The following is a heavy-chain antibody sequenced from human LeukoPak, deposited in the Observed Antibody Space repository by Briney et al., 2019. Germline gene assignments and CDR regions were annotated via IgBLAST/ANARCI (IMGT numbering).Heavy chain of an antibody. CDR1: GFTFSNYW. CDR3: ARDDSPTFTGPAYYVAFDI. V-gene: IGHV3-7*01. D-gene: IGHD3-16*01. J-gene: IGHJ3*02. CDR2: IRRDGSQI. Sequence: PGGSLRLSCAASGFTFSNYWMTWVRQAPGKGLEWVANIRRDGSQIHYVDSVKGRFTISRDNAKNSLSLQMNSLRAEDTAIYYCARDDSPTFTGPAYYVAFDIWGQGRKVSFSS.